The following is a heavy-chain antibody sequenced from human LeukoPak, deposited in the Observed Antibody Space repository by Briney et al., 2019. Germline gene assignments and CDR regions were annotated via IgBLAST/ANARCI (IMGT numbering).Heavy chain of an antibody. CDR2: IYYSGST. V-gene: IGHV4-39*06. D-gene: IGHD4-17*01. CDR3: AGAQDYGTNWFNP. J-gene: IGHJ5*02. Sequence: PSETLSLTCTVSGGSISSSSYYWGWIRRPPGKGLEWIGSIYYSGSTYYNPSLKSRVTMSVDTSKNQFPLKLSSVTAADTAVYYCAGAQDYGTNWFNPWGQGTLVTVSS. CDR1: GGSISSSSYY.